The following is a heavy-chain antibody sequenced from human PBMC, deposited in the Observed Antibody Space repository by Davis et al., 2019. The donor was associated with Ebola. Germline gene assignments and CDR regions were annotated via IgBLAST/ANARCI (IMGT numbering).Heavy chain of an antibody. J-gene: IGHJ4*02. D-gene: IGHD3-22*01. V-gene: IGHV4-39*01. Sequence: MPGGSLRLSCAVYGGSFSSYYWGWIRQPPGKGLEWIGSIYYSGSTYYNPSLKSRVTISVDTSKNQFSLKLSSVTAADTAVYYCARHLAGFYYYDSSGYNLRGYYFDYWGQGTLVTVSS. CDR2: IYYSGST. CDR3: ARHLAGFYYYDSSGYNLRGYYFDY. CDR1: GGSFSSYY.